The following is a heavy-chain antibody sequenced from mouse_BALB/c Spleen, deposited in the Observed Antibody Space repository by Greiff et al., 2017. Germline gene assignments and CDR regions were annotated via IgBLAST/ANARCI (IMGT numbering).Heavy chain of an antibody. D-gene: IGHD2-4*01. J-gene: IGHJ3*01. CDR2: IYPGNSDT. V-gene: IGHV1-5*01. CDR3: TREEIYYDYPWFAY. CDR1: GYTFTSYW. Sequence: VQLQQSGTVLARPGASVKMSCKASGYTFTSYWMHWVKQRPGQGLEWIGAIYPGNSDTSYNQKFKGKAKLTAVTSTSTAYMELSSLTNEVSAVYYCTREEIYYDYPWFAYWGQGTLVTVSA.